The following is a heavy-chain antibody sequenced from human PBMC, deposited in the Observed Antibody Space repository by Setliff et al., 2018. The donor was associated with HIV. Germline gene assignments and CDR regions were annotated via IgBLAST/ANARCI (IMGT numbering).Heavy chain of an antibody. CDR2: IYPGDSDT. J-gene: IGHJ6*03. V-gene: IGHV5-51*01. CDR1: GYSFTSYW. D-gene: IGHD6-19*01. Sequence: PGESLKISCKGSGYSFTSYWIGWVRQMLGKGLEWMGIIYPGDSDTRYSPSFQGQVTISADKSISTAYLQWSSLKASDTAMYYCARGLAVAGKSYYSYYYMDVWGKGTTVTVSS. CDR3: ARGLAVAGKSYYSYYYMDV.